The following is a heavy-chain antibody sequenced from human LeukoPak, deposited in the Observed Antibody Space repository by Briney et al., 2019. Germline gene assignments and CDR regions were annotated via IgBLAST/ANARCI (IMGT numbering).Heavy chain of an antibody. CDR2: IDNDGRDT. Sequence: GGSLRLSCAASEFTFINYWMHWVRQAPGKGLVWVSRIDNDGRDTIYADSVKGRFTISRDNAKNTLYLQMNSLRAEDTAVYYCAKDGKWFGELWYDYWGQGTLVTVSS. CDR3: AKDGKWFGELWYDY. CDR1: EFTFINYW. J-gene: IGHJ4*02. D-gene: IGHD3-10*01. V-gene: IGHV3-74*01.